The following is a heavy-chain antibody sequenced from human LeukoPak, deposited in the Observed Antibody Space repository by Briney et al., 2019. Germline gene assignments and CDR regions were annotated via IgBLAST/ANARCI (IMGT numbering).Heavy chain of an antibody. CDR1: GFIFSSYA. CDR2: ISGSGGST. CDR3: AKDPLVNSQEYFDY. D-gene: IGHD2/OR15-2a*01. Sequence: GGSLRLSCAASGFIFSSYAMSWVRQAPGKGLEWVSAISGSGGSTYYADSVKGRFTISRDNSKNTLYLQMNSLRAEDTAVYYCAKDPLVNSQEYFDYWGQGILVTVSS. V-gene: IGHV3-23*01. J-gene: IGHJ4*02.